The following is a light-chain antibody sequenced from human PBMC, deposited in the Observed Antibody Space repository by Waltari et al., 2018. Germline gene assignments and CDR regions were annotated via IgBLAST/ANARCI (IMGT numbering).Light chain of an antibody. Sequence: QSALTQPASVSGSPGQSITISCTGTSRDGGGYNYVPWYQQHPGKAPKLMIYDVSNRPSGVSNRFSGSKSGNTASLTISGLQAEDEADYYCSSYTSSSTLVFGSGTKVTVL. CDR2: DVS. CDR1: SRDGGGYNY. J-gene: IGLJ6*01. V-gene: IGLV2-14*03. CDR3: SSYTSSSTLV.